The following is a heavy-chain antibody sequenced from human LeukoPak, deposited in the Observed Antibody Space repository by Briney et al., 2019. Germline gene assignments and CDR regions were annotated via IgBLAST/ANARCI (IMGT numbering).Heavy chain of an antibody. CDR3: ARGVRGGDWLDY. J-gene: IGHJ4*02. D-gene: IGHD2-21*02. Sequence: GGSLRLSCGASGFTFSSYWMHWVRQASGKGLVWVSRSNSDGSSTRYADSVKGRFTISRDNAKNTLYLQMNSLRAEDTAVYYCARGVRGGDWLDYWGQGTLVTVSS. CDR1: GFTFSSYW. V-gene: IGHV3-74*01. CDR2: SNSDGSST.